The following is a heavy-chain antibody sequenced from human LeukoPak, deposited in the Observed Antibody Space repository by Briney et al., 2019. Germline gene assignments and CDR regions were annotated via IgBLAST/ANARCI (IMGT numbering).Heavy chain of an antibody. V-gene: IGHV4-59*08. CDR3: ARGGVVVTYFDY. CDR1: GGSISSYY. D-gene: IGHD3-22*01. CDR2: IYYSGST. Sequence: SETLSLTCTVSGGSISSYYWSWIRQPPGKGLEWIGYIYYSGSTYYNPSLKSRVTISVDTSKNQFSLKLSSVTAADTAVYYCARGGVVVTYFDYWGQGTLVTVSS. J-gene: IGHJ4*02.